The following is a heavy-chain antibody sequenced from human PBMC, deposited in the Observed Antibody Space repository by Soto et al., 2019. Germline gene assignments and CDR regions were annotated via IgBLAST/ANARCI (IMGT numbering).Heavy chain of an antibody. CDR1: GFTFSSYG. CDR3: ARGSSWYVLDV. V-gene: IGHV3-33*01. D-gene: IGHD6-13*01. CDR2: IWYDGSNK. J-gene: IGHJ6*02. Sequence: GGSLRLSCAASGFTFSSYGMHWVRQAPGKGLEWVAVIWYDGSNKYYADSVKGRFTISRDNSKNTLYLQMNSLRAEDTAVYYCARGSSWYVLDVWGQGTTVTVSS.